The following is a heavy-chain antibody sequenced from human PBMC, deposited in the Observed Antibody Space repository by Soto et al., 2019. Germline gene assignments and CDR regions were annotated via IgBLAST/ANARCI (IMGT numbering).Heavy chain of an antibody. Sequence: SQTLSLTCAISGDSVSSNSAAWNWIRQSPSRGLEWLGRTYYRSKWYNDYAVSVKSRITNNPDTSKNQFDLQLNSVTTEDTAVYYWARSRSSGWYPGGYYFDYWGQGTLVTVSS. D-gene: IGHD6-19*01. CDR1: GDSVSSNSAA. V-gene: IGHV6-1*01. CDR2: TYYRSKWYN. J-gene: IGHJ4*02. CDR3: ARSRSSGWYPGGYYFDY.